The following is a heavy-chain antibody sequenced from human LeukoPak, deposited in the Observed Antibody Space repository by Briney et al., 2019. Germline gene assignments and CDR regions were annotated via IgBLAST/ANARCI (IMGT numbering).Heavy chain of an antibody. CDR1: GGSISSGGYY. J-gene: IGHJ3*02. V-gene: IGHV4-31*03. Sequence: SQTLSLTCTVSGGSISSGGYYWSWLRQHPGKGLEWIGYIYYSGSTYYNPALKRRVTISVDTSKNQFSLKLSSVTAADTAVYYCARDSQVVSEAFYIWGQGTMVAVSS. CDR2: IYYSGST. D-gene: IGHD3-22*01. CDR3: ARDSQVVSEAFYI.